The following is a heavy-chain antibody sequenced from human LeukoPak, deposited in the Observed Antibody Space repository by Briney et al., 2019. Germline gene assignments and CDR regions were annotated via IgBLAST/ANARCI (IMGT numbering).Heavy chain of an antibody. CDR1: GFTFSSYA. Sequence: GGSLRLSCAASGFTFSSYAMHWVRQAPGKGLEWVAVISYDGSNKYYADSVKGRFTISRDNSKNTLYLQMNSLRAEDTAVYYCARDFWQWLVLFYFDYWGQGTLVTVSS. D-gene: IGHD6-19*01. CDR3: ARDFWQWLVLFYFDY. J-gene: IGHJ4*02. CDR2: ISYDGSNK. V-gene: IGHV3-30*04.